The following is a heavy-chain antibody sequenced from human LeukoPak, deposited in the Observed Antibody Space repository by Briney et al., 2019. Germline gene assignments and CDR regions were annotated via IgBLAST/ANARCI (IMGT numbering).Heavy chain of an antibody. D-gene: IGHD5-18*01. V-gene: IGHV1-18*01. Sequence: GASVKVSCKASGYTFTSYGISWVRQAPGQGLEWMGWISAYNGNTNYAQKLQGRVTMTTDTSTSTAYMELRSLRSDDTAVYYCARVSSRIQLWFSESWDYYFGYWGQGTLVTVSS. CDR3: ARVSSRIQLWFSESWDYYFGY. CDR2: ISAYNGNT. J-gene: IGHJ4*02. CDR1: GYTFTSYG.